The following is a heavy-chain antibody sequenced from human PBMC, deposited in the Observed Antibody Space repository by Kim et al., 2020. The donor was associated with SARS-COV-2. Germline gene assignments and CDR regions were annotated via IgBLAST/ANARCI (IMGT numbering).Heavy chain of an antibody. CDR1: GFTFSSYW. CDR3: ARWVEMATMDYYYYYGMDG. Sequence: GGSLRLSCAASGFTFSSYWMSWVRQAPGKGLEWVANIKQDGSEKYYVDSVKGRFTISRDNAKNSLYLQMNSLRAEDTAVYYCARWVEMATMDYYYYYGMDGWGQGTTVTVSS. J-gene: IGHJ6*02. V-gene: IGHV3-7*03. D-gene: IGHD5-12*01. CDR2: IKQDGSEK.